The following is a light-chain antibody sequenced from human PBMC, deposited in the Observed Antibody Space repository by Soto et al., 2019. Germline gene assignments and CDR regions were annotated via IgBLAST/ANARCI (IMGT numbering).Light chain of an antibody. V-gene: IGKV1-33*01. CDR1: KYITNY. J-gene: IGKJ4*01. CDR3: QQYDNFPLT. CDR2: GAS. Sequence: DIPMTQSPSSLSASVGARFTFTCQASKYITNYLNWYQHKPGKAPKLLIYGASNLETGVPARFSGSGSGTDFTFTISSLQPEDFATYYCQQYDNFPLTFGGGTKVDIK.